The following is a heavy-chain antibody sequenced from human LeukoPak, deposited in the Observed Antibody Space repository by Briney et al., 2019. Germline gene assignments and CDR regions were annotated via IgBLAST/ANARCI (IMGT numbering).Heavy chain of an antibody. CDR2: ISRSSGSSI. V-gene: IGHV3-48*03. CDR1: GFTFSNYE. Sequence: GGSLRLSCAASGFTFSNYEMNWVRQAPGKGLEWVSYISRSSGSSIYYADSVKGRFTISRDNAKKSLYLQMNSLRVEDTAVYYCARDGILEWLLGWGQGTLVTVSS. J-gene: IGHJ4*02. CDR3: ARDGILEWLLG. D-gene: IGHD3-3*01.